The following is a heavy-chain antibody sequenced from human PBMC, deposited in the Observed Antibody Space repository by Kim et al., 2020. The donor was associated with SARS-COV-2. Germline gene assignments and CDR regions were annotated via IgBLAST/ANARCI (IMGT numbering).Heavy chain of an antibody. Sequence: PSLKRRATISVDTSKNQFSLKLSSVTAADTAVYYCARLSRITGTRGGLDPWGQGTLVTVSS. D-gene: IGHD1-20*01. V-gene: IGHV4-39*01. CDR3: ARLSRITGTRGGLDP. J-gene: IGHJ5*02.